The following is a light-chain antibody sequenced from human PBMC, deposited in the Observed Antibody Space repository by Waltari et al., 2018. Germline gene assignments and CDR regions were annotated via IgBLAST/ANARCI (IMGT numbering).Light chain of an antibody. Sequence: QAALTQQATASGPSGPPITISCTGTSSDVGFYTYVSWYQQNPGKAPKLMIYYVSERPSWVSNRFSGSKSGNTASLTISVLQAEDDAEYYCDTYAVSRAWVCGGGTKLTVL. CDR2: YVS. J-gene: IGLJ3*02. CDR1: SSDVGFYTY. V-gene: IGLV2-14*01. CDR3: DTYAVSRAWV.